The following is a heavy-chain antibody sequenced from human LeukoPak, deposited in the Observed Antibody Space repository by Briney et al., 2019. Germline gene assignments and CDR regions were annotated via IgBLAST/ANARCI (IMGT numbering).Heavy chain of an antibody. CDR3: VSFYETY. CDR1: GFTFSRHG. J-gene: IGHJ4*02. D-gene: IGHD2-2*01. Sequence: GRSLRLSCAPSGFTFSRHGMHWVRQAPGKGLEWVAIISNDGSRKYYGHSVEGRFTISKDNAKNTVYLQMNNLRAEDTAVYYCVSFYETYWGRGTLVTVSS. V-gene: IGHV3-30*03. CDR2: ISNDGSRK.